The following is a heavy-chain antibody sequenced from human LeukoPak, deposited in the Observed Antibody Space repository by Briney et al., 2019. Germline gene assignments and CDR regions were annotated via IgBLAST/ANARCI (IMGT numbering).Heavy chain of an antibody. V-gene: IGHV3-9*01. CDR3: AKGAVGYGSGWYLDWYFVL. J-gene: IGHJ2*01. Sequence: GRSLRLSCAASGFTFDDYAMHWVRQAPGKGLECVSGISWNSGSIGYADSVKGRFTISRDNAMNSLYLQMNSLRAEDTALYYCAKGAVGYGSGWYLDWYFVLWGRGTLVTVSS. CDR2: ISWNSGSI. D-gene: IGHD6-19*01. CDR1: GFTFDDYA.